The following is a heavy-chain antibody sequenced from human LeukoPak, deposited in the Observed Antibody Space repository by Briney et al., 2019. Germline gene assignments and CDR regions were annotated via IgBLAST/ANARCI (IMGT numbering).Heavy chain of an antibody. CDR2: ISSSSSSTI. V-gene: IGHV3-48*01. CDR1: GFTFSSYS. D-gene: IGHD2-21*01. Sequence: GGSLRLSCAASGFTFSSYSMNWVRQAPGKGLEWVSYISSSSSSTIYYADSVKGRFTISRDNAKNSLYLQMNSLRAEDTAVYYCARDLSVAYCGGDCYSFLDYWGQGTLVTVSS. J-gene: IGHJ4*02. CDR3: ARDLSVAYCGGDCYSFLDY.